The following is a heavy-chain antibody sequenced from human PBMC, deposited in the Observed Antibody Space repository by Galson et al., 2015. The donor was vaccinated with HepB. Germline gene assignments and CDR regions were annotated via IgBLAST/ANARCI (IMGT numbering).Heavy chain of an antibody. V-gene: IGHV1-18*01. D-gene: IGHD5-12*01. CDR1: GYTFTSYG. CDR2: NSAYNRIT. Sequence: SVKVSCKASGYTFTSYGISWVRQAPGQGLEWMGWNSAYNRITNYAQKLQGRVTMTTDTSTSTAYMELRSLRSDDTAVYYCAREGFSAYDYAGYYFYGMDVWGQGTTVTVSS. J-gene: IGHJ6*02. CDR3: AREGFSAYDYAGYYFYGMDV.